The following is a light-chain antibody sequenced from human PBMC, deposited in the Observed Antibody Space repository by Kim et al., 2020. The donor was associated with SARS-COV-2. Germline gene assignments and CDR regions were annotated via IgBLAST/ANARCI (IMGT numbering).Light chain of an antibody. CDR3: NCRDSTGDHWI. CDR2: GKN. J-gene: IGLJ2*01. Sequence: SSELTQDPAVSVALGQTVRITCQGDSLRTYYAGWYQQKPGQAPVLVSYGKNNRPSGIPDRISGSNSGNTASLTITGAQAEDDADYYCNCRDSTGDHWIFGGGTQLTVL. CDR1: SLRTYY. V-gene: IGLV3-19*01.